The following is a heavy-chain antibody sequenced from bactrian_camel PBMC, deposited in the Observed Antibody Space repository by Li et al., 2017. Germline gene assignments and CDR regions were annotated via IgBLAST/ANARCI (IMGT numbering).Heavy chain of an antibody. CDR2: FDRGGST. J-gene: IGHJ4*01. V-gene: IGHV3S53*01. CDR1: GYIYSSYC. D-gene: IGHD6*01. Sequence: HVQLVESGGGSVQAGGSLRLSCEASGYIYSSYCLAWFRQAPGKEREAVASFDRGGSTSHADSAKGRFTISKVNAKHTVYLEMRSLKPEDAAMYYCAAAAKSGGNWCRPQSWSSFNNHYGQGTQVTV.